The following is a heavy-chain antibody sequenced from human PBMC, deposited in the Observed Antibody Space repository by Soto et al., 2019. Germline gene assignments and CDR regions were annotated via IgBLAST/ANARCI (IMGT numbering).Heavy chain of an antibody. D-gene: IGHD2-21*02. CDR3: ARHRVGGDCLLDY. CDR1: GFTFSSYW. CDR2: IKQDGSEK. V-gene: IGHV3-7*01. J-gene: IGHJ4*02. Sequence: EVQLVESGGGLVQPGGSLRLACAASGFTFSSYWMSWVRQAPGKGLEWVANIKQDGSEKYYVDSVKGRFTISRDNVKNALYLQMNSLRAVDTAVYYCARHRVGGDCLLDYWGQGTLVTVSS.